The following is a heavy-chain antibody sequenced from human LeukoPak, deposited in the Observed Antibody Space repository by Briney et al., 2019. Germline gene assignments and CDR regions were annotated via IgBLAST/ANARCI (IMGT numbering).Heavy chain of an antibody. Sequence: GGSLRLSCAASGFTFSSYGMSWVRQAPGKGLEWVSAISGGGRITYYADSVKGRFTISRDNSKNTLYLQMNSLRAEDTALYYCSKAGDTNYYRHGDYWGQGTLVTVSS. CDR2: ISGGGRIT. D-gene: IGHD4-11*01. V-gene: IGHV3-23*01. CDR3: SKAGDTNYYRHGDY. CDR1: GFTFSSYG. J-gene: IGHJ4*02.